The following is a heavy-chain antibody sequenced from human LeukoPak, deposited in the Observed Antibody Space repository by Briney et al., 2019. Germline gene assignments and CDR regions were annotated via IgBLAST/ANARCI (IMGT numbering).Heavy chain of an antibody. D-gene: IGHD3-10*01. CDR3: VRDRGVWAFDV. J-gene: IGHJ3*01. CDR1: EYTFIFYY. V-gene: IGHV1-2*02. CDR2: INPNSGGT. Sequence: ASVKVSCKAFEYTFIFYYMHWVRQAPGQGPEWMGWINPNSGGTIYAQKFQDRVTMTRDTSISTAYMELNRLRSDDTAVYYCVRDRGVWAFDVWGQGTMVTVSS.